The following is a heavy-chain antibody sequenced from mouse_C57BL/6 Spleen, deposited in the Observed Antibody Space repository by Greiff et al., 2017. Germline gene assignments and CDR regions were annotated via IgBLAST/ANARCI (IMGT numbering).Heavy chain of an antibody. Sequence: VKLMESGPGLVQPSQSLSITCTVSGFSLTSYGVHWVRQSPGKGLEWLGVIWSGGSTDYNAAFISRLSISKDNSKSQVFFKMNSLQADDTAIYYCARNFLLRSYWYFDVWGTGTTVTVSS. CDR3: ARNFLLRSYWYFDV. D-gene: IGHD1-1*01. J-gene: IGHJ1*03. V-gene: IGHV2-2*01. CDR1: GFSLTSYG. CDR2: IWSGGST.